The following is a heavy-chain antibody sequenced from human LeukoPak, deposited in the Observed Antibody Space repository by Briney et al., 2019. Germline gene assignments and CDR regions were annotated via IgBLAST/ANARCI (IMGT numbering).Heavy chain of an antibody. CDR3: APRLRYFDWSFNDP. Sequence: ASVKVSCKVSGYTLTEFAIHWVRQAPGKGLEWMGGFDPEDGERIYAQKFQGRVTMTEDTSTDTSYMELSSLRSEDTAVYYCAPRLRYFDWSFNDPWGQGTLVTVSS. CDR1: GYTLTEFA. J-gene: IGHJ5*02. CDR2: FDPEDGER. D-gene: IGHD3-9*01. V-gene: IGHV1-24*01.